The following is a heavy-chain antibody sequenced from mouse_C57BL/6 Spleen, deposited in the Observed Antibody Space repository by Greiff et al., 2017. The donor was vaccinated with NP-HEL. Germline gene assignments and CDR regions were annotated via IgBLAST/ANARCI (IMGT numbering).Heavy chain of an antibody. CDR3: ASSITTVVAPGY. CDR1: GYTFTSSW. J-gene: IGHJ2*01. D-gene: IGHD1-1*01. CDR2: IHPSDSDT. Sequence: QVQLQQPGAELVKPGASVTVSCKASGYTFTSSWMHWVKQRPGQGLEWIGRIHPSDSDTNYNQKFKGKATLTVDKSSSTAYMQLSSLTSEDSAVYYCASSITTVVAPGYWGQGTTLTVSS. V-gene: IGHV1-74*01.